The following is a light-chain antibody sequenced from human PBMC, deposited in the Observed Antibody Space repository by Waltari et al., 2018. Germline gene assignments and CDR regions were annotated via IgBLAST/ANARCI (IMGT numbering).Light chain of an antibody. V-gene: IGKV2-30*02. J-gene: IGKJ1*01. Sequence: DVVMTQSPLSLPITPGQPASISCRSSQGLVHSDGNTYLNWYQQKPGQPPRLLIYTFSTRDSGVPDRFSGRGAGKDFTLKISRVEAEDVGVYYCGQGTHGPRTFGQGTKVEIK. CDR1: QGLVHSDGNTY. CDR3: GQGTHGPRT. CDR2: TFS.